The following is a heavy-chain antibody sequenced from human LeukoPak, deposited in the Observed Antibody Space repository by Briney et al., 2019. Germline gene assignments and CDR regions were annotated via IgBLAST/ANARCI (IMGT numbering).Heavy chain of an antibody. Sequence: GGSLRLSCAASGFTFSSYSMNWVRQAPGKGLEWVSSISSSSSYIYYADSVKGRFTISRDNAKNSLYLQMNSLRAEDTAVYYCARDPKGYSYGYHYWGQGTLVTISS. CDR1: GFTFSSYS. J-gene: IGHJ4*02. CDR2: ISSSSSYI. CDR3: ARDPKGYSYGYHY. V-gene: IGHV3-21*01. D-gene: IGHD5-18*01.